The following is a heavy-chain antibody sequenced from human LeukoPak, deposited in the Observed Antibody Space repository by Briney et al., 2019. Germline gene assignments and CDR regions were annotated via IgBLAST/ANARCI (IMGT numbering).Heavy chain of an antibody. CDR1: GGTFSSYA. CDR2: ISAYNGNT. Sequence: ASVTVSCKASGGTFSSYAISWVRQAPGQKREWMGWISAYNGNTNYAQKLQGRVNMTTDTFTSTAYMELRSLRSDDTAVYYCARVRPRYYYDSSGLGAFDIWGQGTMVTVSS. D-gene: IGHD3-22*01. J-gene: IGHJ3*02. V-gene: IGHV1-18*01. CDR3: ARVRPRYYYDSSGLGAFDI.